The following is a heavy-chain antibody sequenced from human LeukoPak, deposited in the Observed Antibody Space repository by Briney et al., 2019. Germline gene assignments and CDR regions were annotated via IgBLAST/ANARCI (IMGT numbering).Heavy chain of an antibody. Sequence: GGSLRLSCAASGITFSDYALHWVRQTPGKGLESVAGISSNGGSTYYADSVKGRFTISRDNSKNTLYLQMSSLRAEDTAVYYCVKAGCSSTTCYGNCWGQGTLVTVSS. J-gene: IGHJ4*02. CDR3: VKAGCSSTTCYGNC. D-gene: IGHD2-2*01. CDR2: ISSNGGST. CDR1: GITFSDYA. V-gene: IGHV3-64D*09.